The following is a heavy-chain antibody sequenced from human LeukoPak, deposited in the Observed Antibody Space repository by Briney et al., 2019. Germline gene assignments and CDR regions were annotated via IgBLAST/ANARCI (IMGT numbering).Heavy chain of an antibody. J-gene: IGHJ4*02. D-gene: IGHD6-13*01. CDR3: ARGYSSSWYFDY. V-gene: IGHV3-66*01. CDR1: GFTVSSNY. CDR2: IYSDGST. Sequence: GGSLRLSCAASGFTVSSNYMSWVRQAPGKGLEWVSIIYSDGSTYYADSVKGRFTISRDNSKNTLYLQMNSLRAEDTALYYCARGYSSSWYFDYWGQGTLVTVSS.